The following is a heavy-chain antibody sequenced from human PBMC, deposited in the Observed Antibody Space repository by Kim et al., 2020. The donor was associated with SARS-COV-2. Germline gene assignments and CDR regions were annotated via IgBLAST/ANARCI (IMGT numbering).Heavy chain of an antibody. Sequence: GGSLRLSCVASGLTFSSYAMSWVRQAPGKGLEWVSWITNSGSSTNYADSVKGRFTISRDKSKNTLYLQMNSLRAEDTAIYYCAKDRSTVPLGKFDYWGQGTLVTVSS. D-gene: IGHD4-17*01. J-gene: IGHJ4*02. CDR1: GLTFSSYA. CDR2: ITNSGSST. CDR3: AKDRSTVPLGKFDY. V-gene: IGHV3-23*01.